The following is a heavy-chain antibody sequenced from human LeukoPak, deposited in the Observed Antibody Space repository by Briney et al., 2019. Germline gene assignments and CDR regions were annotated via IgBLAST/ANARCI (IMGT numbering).Heavy chain of an antibody. CDR3: ARDDRYATSLDY. CDR1: GGSISSYS. Sequence: SETLSLTCTVSGGSISSYSWTWIRQPPGKGLEWIGYIYDSGTTHYNPFLNSRVTISIDTSKTQFSLKLSSVTAADTAVYYCARDDRYATSLDYLGQGTLVTVSS. D-gene: IGHD3-9*01. V-gene: IGHV4-59*01. J-gene: IGHJ4*02. CDR2: IYDSGTT.